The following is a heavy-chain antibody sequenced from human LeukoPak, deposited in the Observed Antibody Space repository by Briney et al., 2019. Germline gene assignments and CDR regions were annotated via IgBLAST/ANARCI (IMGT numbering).Heavy chain of an antibody. CDR2: IKSSGSPI. Sequence: GGSLRLSCEASGFTFSEYEMNWVRQAPGKGLEWISYIKSSGSPIDYADSVKGRFTISRDNAKNSLYLQMDSLRAEDTAIYYCARGAYYFHYWGRGTLVTVSS. J-gene: IGHJ4*02. CDR1: GFTFSEYE. V-gene: IGHV3-48*03. CDR3: ARGAYYFHY.